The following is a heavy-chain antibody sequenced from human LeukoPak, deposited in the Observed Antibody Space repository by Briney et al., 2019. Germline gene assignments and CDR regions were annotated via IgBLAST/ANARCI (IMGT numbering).Heavy chain of an antibody. CDR3: ARGVGYCSGGSCHGWFDP. CDR1: GGSINSYY. V-gene: IGHV4-4*07. D-gene: IGHD2-15*01. J-gene: IGHJ5*02. CDR2: IYTSGST. Sequence: SETLSLTCTVSGGSINSYYWSWIRQPAGKGLEWIGRIYTSGSTNYNPSLKSRVTMSVDTSKNQFSLKPSSVTAADTAVYYCARGVGYCSGGSCHGWFDPWGQGTLVTVSS.